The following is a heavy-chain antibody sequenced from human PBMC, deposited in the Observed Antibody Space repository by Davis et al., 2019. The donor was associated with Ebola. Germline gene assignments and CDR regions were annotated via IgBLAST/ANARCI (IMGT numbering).Heavy chain of an antibody. CDR2: IIPILGIA. Sequence: AASVKVSCKASGGTFSSYAISWVRQAPGQGLEWMGRIIPILGIANYAQKFQGRVTMTRDTSTSTVYMELSSLRSEDTAVYYCARCRERITIFGSARLYGMDVWGQGTTVTVSS. CDR1: GGTFSSYA. V-gene: IGHV1-69*04. J-gene: IGHJ6*02. D-gene: IGHD3-3*01. CDR3: ARCRERITIFGSARLYGMDV.